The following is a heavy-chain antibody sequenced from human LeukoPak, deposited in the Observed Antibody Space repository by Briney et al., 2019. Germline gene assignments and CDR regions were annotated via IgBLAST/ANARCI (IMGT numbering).Heavy chain of an antibody. D-gene: IGHD6-19*01. J-gene: IGHJ4*02. CDR2: INTDGSST. Sequence: GGSLRLSCAASGFTFSSYWMHWVRQAPGKGLVWVSRINTDGSSTSYADSVKGRFTISRDNAKSTLYLQMSSLRAEDTAVYYCASDLRIAVAGGFDYWGQGTLVTVSS. V-gene: IGHV3-74*01. CDR3: ASDLRIAVAGGFDY. CDR1: GFTFSSYW.